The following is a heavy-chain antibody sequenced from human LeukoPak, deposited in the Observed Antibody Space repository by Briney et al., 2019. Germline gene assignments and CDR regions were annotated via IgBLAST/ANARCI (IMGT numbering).Heavy chain of an antibody. D-gene: IGHD1-26*01. Sequence: GGSLRLSCAASEFTFSSYSMNWVRQAPGKGLEWVSYITNSGNSKSYADSVKGRFTISRDNTKNSLYLQMNGLRAEDTAVYYCARDTRTFDYWGQGTLVTVSS. J-gene: IGHJ4*02. CDR2: ITNSGNSK. CDR3: ARDTRTFDY. CDR1: EFTFSSYS. V-gene: IGHV3-48*01.